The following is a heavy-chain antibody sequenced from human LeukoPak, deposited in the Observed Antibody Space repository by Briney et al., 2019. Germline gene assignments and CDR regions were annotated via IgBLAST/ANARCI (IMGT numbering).Heavy chain of an antibody. CDR1: GFTFSSYA. V-gene: IGHV3-30*04. Sequence: GGSLRLSCAASGFTFSSYAMHWVRQAPGKGLEWVAVISYDGSNKYYADSVKGRFTISRDNPKNTLYLQMNSLRAEDTAVYYCAREYSSGWYPYYYYGMDVWGQGTTVTVSS. CDR3: AREYSSGWYPYYYYGMDV. CDR2: ISYDGSNK. D-gene: IGHD6-19*01. J-gene: IGHJ6*02.